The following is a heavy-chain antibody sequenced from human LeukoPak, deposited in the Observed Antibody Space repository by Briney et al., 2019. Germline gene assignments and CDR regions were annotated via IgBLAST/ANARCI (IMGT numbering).Heavy chain of an antibody. D-gene: IGHD2-2*01. CDR3: ARGSQRYCGSTSCYAPMYNWFDP. CDR2: INHSGST. V-gene: IGHV4-34*01. CDR1: GGSFSGYY. J-gene: IGHJ5*02. Sequence: PSETLSLTCAVYGGSFSGYYWSWIRQPPGKGLEWIGEINHSGSTNYNPSLKSRVTISVDTSKNQFSLKLSSVTAADTAVYYCARGSQRYCGSTSCYAPMYNWFDPWGQGTLVTVSS.